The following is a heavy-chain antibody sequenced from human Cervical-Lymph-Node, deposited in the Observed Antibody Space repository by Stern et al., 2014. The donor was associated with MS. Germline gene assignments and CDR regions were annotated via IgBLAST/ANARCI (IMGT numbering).Heavy chain of an antibody. CDR2: ISYDGGNA. CDR1: GFTFNTYV. D-gene: IGHD2/OR15-2a*01. V-gene: IGHV3-30*04. Sequence: QVQLVQSGGGVVQPGRSLRVACAASGFTFNTYVMYWVRQAPGKGLEWVAVISYDGGNAYYADSVKGRFTISRDNSKSTLYLQMNSLRPEDTALYYCAKDRSFYDGTNYDEAADLFDHWGQGTLVIVSS. CDR3: AKDRSFYDGTNYDEAADLFDH. J-gene: IGHJ4*02.